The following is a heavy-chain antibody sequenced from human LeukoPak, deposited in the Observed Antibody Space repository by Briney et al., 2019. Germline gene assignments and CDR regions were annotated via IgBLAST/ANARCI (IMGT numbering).Heavy chain of an antibody. V-gene: IGHV3-30*02. CDR1: GFSFSNYA. CDR3: ARVRFGCSSTSCYVDY. J-gene: IGHJ4*02. D-gene: IGHD2-2*01. Sequence: GGSLRLSCAASGFSFSNYAMHWVRQAPGKGLEWVSFIRYDGSNKYYADSVKGRFTISRDNSKNTLYLEMNSLRAEDTAVYYCARVRFGCSSTSCYVDYWGQGTLVTVSS. CDR2: IRYDGSNK.